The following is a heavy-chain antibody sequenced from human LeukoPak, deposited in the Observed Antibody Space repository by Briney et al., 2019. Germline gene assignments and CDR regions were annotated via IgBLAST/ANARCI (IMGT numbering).Heavy chain of an antibody. J-gene: IGHJ4*02. CDR1: GYTFTSYG. D-gene: IGHD3-16*01. V-gene: IGHV1-18*01. Sequence: XSVKVXXKASGYTFTSYGISWVRQAPGQGPEWMGWISAYNGNTNYAQKLQGRVTMTTDTSTSTAYMEMRSLRYDDTAVYYCARDLGVHDDYWGQGTLVTVSS. CDR2: ISAYNGNT. CDR3: ARDLGVHDDY.